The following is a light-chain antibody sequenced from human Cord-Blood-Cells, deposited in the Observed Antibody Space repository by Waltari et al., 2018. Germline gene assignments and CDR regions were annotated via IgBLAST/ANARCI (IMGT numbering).Light chain of an antibody. Sequence: EIMMTQSTATLSVSPGERPTLSCRASQSVSSNLAWYQQKPGQAPRLLIYGASTRATGIPARFSGSGSGTEFTLTISSLQSEDFAVYYCQQYNNWYSFGQGTKLEIK. V-gene: IGKV3-15*01. CDR2: GAS. J-gene: IGKJ2*03. CDR1: QSVSSN. CDR3: QQYNNWYS.